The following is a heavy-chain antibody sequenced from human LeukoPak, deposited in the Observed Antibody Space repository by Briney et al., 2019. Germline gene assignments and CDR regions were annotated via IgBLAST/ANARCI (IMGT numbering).Heavy chain of an antibody. CDR3: ARDGACSGGSCYLFDY. V-gene: IGHV1-3*01. J-gene: IGHJ4*02. Sequence: ASVKVSCKASGYTFTSYAMHWVRQAPGQRLEWMGWIDAGNGNTKYSQKFQGRVTITRDTSASTAYMELSSLRSEDTAVYYCARDGACSGGSCYLFDYWGQGTLVTVSS. D-gene: IGHD2-15*01. CDR2: IDAGNGNT. CDR1: GYTFTSYA.